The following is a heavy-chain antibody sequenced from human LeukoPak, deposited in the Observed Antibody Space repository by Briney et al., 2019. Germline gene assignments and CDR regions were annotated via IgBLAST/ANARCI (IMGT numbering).Heavy chain of an antibody. CDR3: ARATMTLVEDY. CDR1: GYTFTSYY. V-gene: IGHV1-46*01. J-gene: IGHJ4*02. Sequence: GASVRVSCKASGYTFTSYYMHWVRQAPGQGLEWMGIINPSGGSTSYAQKFQGRVTMTRDTSTSTVYMELSSLRSEDTAVYYCARATMTLVEDYWGQGTLVTVSS. D-gene: IGHD3-22*01. CDR2: INPSGGST.